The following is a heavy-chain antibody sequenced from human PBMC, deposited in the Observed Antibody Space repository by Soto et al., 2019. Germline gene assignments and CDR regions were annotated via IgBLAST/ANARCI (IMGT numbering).Heavy chain of an antibody. D-gene: IGHD6-19*01. Sequence: SLRLSCAASGFNFHTYSMHWVRQAPDKGLEWVAVISYDGSNKFNADSVKGRFTISRDNSENTLYLQMNSLRADDAAMYYCARERGWYDSGYYYGMDVWGQGTAVTVSS. V-gene: IGHV3-30*04. CDR1: GFNFHTYS. CDR2: ISYDGSNK. CDR3: ARERGWYDSGYYYGMDV. J-gene: IGHJ6*02.